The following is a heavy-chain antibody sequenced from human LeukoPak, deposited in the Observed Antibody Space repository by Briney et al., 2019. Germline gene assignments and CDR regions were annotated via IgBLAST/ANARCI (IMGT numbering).Heavy chain of an antibody. Sequence: ASVKVSCQTSGYTFTGYYMHWVRQAPGQGLEWMGWINPTSGGTNYAQKFQGRVTMTRDTSISTAYMELSRLRSDDTAVYYCARVWYYYDSSGILTLYFDYWGQGILVTVAS. CDR1: GYTFTGYY. D-gene: IGHD3-22*01. CDR3: ARVWYYYDSSGILTLYFDY. J-gene: IGHJ4*02. V-gene: IGHV1-2*02. CDR2: INPTSGGT.